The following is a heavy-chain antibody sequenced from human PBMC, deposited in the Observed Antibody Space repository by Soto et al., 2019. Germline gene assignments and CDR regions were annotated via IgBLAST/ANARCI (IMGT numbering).Heavy chain of an antibody. V-gene: IGHV3-30*18. CDR1: GFTFSNHG. Sequence: QVQLVESGGGVVQPGRSLRLSCAASGFTFSNHGMHWVRQAPGKGLEWVSVISHDGREDYYAESVRGRFTISRDNSKNTLYLQMNSFRPEVTAVYYCTKDRSPGWGGDGHFDYWGQGSLVSVSS. CDR3: TKDRSPGWGGDGHFDY. CDR2: ISHDGRED. D-gene: IGHD2-21*02. J-gene: IGHJ4*02.